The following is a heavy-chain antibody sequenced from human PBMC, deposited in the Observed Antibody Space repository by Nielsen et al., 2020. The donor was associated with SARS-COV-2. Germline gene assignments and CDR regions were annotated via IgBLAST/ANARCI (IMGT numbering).Heavy chain of an antibody. CDR2: IYYNGST. D-gene: IGHD6-13*01. CDR1: GGSISSSSYY. Sequence: SETLSLTCTVSGGSISSSSYYWGWIRQPPGKGLEWIGSIYYNGSTYYNPSLKSRVTISVDTSKNQFSLKLSSVTAADTAVYYCASLKTRYSSYMDVWGKGTTVTVSS. J-gene: IGHJ6*03. V-gene: IGHV4-39*01. CDR3: ASLKTRYSSYMDV.